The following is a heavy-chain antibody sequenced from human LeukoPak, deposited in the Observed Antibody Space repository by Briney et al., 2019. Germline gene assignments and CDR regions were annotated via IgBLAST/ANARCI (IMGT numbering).Heavy chain of an antibody. CDR1: GGSISSYY. V-gene: IGHV4-59*06. CDR2: IYYSGST. D-gene: IGHD6-13*01. Sequence: SETLSLTCTVSGGSISSYYRSWIRQPPGKGLEWIGYIYYSGSTYYNPSLKSRVTISVDTSKNQFSLKLSSVTAADTAVYYCARAPTTGYSSSWFVNDAFDIWGQGTMVTVSS. CDR3: ARAPTTGYSSSWFVNDAFDI. J-gene: IGHJ3*02.